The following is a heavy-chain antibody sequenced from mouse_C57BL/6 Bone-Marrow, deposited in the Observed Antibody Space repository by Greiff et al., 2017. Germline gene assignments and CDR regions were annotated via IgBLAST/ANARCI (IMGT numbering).Heavy chain of an antibody. V-gene: IGHV5-9-1*02. J-gene: IGHJ4*01. CDR1: GFTFSSYA. CDR3: TRDQDGSNWDLYYYAMDD. D-gene: IGHD4-1*01. CDR2: ISSGGDYI. Sequence: EVQGVESGEGLVKPGGSLKLSCAASGFTFSSYAMSWVRQTPEKRLEWVAYISSGGDYIYYADTVKGRFTISRDNARNTLYLQMSSLKSEDTAMYYCTRDQDGSNWDLYYYAMDDWGKGTSVTVSS.